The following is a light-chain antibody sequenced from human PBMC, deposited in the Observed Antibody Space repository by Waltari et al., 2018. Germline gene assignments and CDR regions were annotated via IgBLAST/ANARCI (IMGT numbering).Light chain of an antibody. Sequence: QSVLTQPPSVSAAPGQRVTISCPGSSSNIGAGYDVHWYQQPPGTAPNLLMYGNSDRPSGVPDRFSGSKSGTSASLAITGLQAEDEADYYCQSYDSSLSGSRVFGGGTKLTVL. CDR2: GNS. CDR1: SSNIGAGYD. J-gene: IGLJ2*01. V-gene: IGLV1-40*01. CDR3: QSYDSSLSGSRV.